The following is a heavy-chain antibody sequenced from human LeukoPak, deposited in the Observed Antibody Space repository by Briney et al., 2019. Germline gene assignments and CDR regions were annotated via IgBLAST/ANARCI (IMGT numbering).Heavy chain of an antibody. CDR2: INSDGSST. D-gene: IGHD2-15*01. Sequence: GGSLRLSCAASGFTFSSYWMHWVRQAPGKGLVWVSRINSDGSSTSYADSVKGRFTISRDNSKNTLYLQMNSLRAEDTAVYYCVGGNYYYYYMDVWGKGTTVTVSS. CDR3: VGGNYYYYYMDV. CDR1: GFTFSSYW. J-gene: IGHJ6*03. V-gene: IGHV3-74*01.